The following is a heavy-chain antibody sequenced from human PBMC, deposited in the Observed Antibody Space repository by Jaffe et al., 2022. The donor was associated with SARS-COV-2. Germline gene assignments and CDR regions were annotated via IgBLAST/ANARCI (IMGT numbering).Heavy chain of an antibody. CDR1: GFTFSSYW. CDR3: ARAGYDYVWGSYRSYYYMDV. V-gene: IGHV3-74*01. D-gene: IGHD3-16*02. J-gene: IGHJ6*03. CDR2: INSDGSST. Sequence: EVQLVESGGGLVQPGGSLRLSCAASGFTFSSYWMHWVRQAPGKGLVWVSRINSDGSSTSYADSVKGRFTISRDNAKNTLYLQMNSLRAEDTAVYYCARAGYDYVWGSYRSYYYMDVWGKGTTVTVSS.